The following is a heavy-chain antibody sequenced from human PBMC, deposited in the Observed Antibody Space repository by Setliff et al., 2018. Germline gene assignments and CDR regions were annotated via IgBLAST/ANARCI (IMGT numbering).Heavy chain of an antibody. D-gene: IGHD3-22*01. V-gene: IGHV3-20*04. Sequence: GGSLRLSCVGSGFNFDEFAMHWVRQAPGKGLEWVSGINWNGGNTGYGDSVKGRFTISRDNAKNSLYLRVNSLRADDTALYYCAKGLAYYYDSRELFDYWGQGTLVTVSS. CDR1: GFNFDEFA. J-gene: IGHJ4*02. CDR2: INWNGGNT. CDR3: AKGLAYYYDSRELFDY.